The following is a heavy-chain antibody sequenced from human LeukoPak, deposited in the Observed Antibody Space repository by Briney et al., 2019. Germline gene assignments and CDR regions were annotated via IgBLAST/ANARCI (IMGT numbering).Heavy chain of an antibody. V-gene: IGHV1-2*02. CDR3: ATRRLVAAVMAPFDY. CDR2: IDPNSGDT. Sequence: APVKVSCKASGYTFNDYYIHWLRQAPGQGPEWMGWIDPNSGDTNYAQKFQGRVTMTRDTSISTAYTELSSLTSDDTAVYYCATRRLVAAVMAPFDYWGQGTLVTVSS. CDR1: GYTFNDYY. J-gene: IGHJ4*02. D-gene: IGHD2-2*01.